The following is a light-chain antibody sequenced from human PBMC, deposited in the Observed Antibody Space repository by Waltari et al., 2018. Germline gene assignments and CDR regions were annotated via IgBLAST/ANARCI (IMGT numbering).Light chain of an antibody. CDR2: HAS. CDR3: LQFDTAWLS. Sequence: QLTQSPSSRPAPGGDESTITCQASQAIYDFLSWYQQKPGQAPRLLIYHASNLETGVPSRFSGSGYGTQFSLTISGLLPEDFATYYCLQFDTAWLSFGGGTKVEIK. V-gene: IGKV1-33*01. J-gene: IGKJ4*01. CDR1: QAIYDF.